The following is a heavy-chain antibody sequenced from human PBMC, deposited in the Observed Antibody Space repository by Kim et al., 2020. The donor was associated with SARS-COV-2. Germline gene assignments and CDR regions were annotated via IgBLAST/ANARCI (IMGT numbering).Heavy chain of an antibody. CDR2: ISHGGGT. Sequence: SETLSLTCAFRGASFSGYYWTWIRQSPGRGLEWIGEISHGGGTSYDPALKNRVSVSLDRSKNQFSLNLTSVTAADTAVYYCASARGHGRYYYFYDGLDAWGQGTTVTVSS. CDR1: GASFSGYY. D-gene: IGHD1-26*01. CDR3: ASARGHGRYYYFYDGLDA. V-gene: IGHV4-34*01. J-gene: IGHJ6*02.